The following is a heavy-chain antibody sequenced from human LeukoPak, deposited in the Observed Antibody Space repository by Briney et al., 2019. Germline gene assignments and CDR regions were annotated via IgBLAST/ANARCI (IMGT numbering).Heavy chain of an antibody. J-gene: IGHJ4*02. D-gene: IGHD4-17*01. CDR3: ASWEDSMTTVTQTDY. CDR1: GFTFSSYW. Sequence: GGSLRLSCAASGFTFSSYWMSWVRQAPGKGLEWVANIKQDGSEEYYVDSVKGRFTISRDNAKDSLYLQMNSLRAEDTAVYYCASWEDSMTTVTQTDYWGQGTLVTVSS. CDR2: IKQDGSEE. V-gene: IGHV3-7*01.